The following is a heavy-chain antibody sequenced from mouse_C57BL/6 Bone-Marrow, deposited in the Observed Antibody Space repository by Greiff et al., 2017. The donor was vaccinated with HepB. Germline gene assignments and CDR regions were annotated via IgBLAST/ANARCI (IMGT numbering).Heavy chain of an antibody. J-gene: IGHJ1*03. D-gene: IGHD2-10*02. Sequence: EVQLQESGPELVKPGASVKISCKASGYSFTGYYMHWVKQSHGNILDWIGYIYPYNGVSSYNQKFKGKATLTVDKSSSTAYMELRSLTSEDSAVYYCARSDITYGNYDWYFDVWGTGTTVTVSS. CDR1: GYSFTGYY. CDR3: ARSDITYGNYDWYFDV. V-gene: IGHV1-31*01. CDR2: IYPYNGVS.